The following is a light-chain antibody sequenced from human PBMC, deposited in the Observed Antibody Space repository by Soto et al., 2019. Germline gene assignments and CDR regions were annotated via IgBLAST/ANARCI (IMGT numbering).Light chain of an antibody. J-gene: IGKJ2*01. CDR2: GAS. V-gene: IGKV3-20*01. Sequence: EIVLTQSPGTLSLSPGERATLSCRASQSVSSSYLAWYQQKPGQAPSLLSYGASSRATGIPDRFSGSGSGTDYTHTNSRLETEDFAVYDCQHYCSSPYTFGKGTQLAIK. CDR3: QHYCSSPYT. CDR1: QSVSSSY.